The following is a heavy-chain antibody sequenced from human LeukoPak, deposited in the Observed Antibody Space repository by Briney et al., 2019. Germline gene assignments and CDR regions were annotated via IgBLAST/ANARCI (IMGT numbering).Heavy chain of an antibody. Sequence: PGGSLRLSCAASGFTFSSYGMHWVRQAPGKGLEWVAVISYDGSNKYYADSVKGRFTISRDNSKNTLYLQMNSLRAEDTAVYYCARAPAFGESYFDYWGQGTLVTVSS. CDR3: ARAPAFGESYFDY. J-gene: IGHJ4*02. V-gene: IGHV3-30*03. D-gene: IGHD3-10*01. CDR2: ISYDGSNK. CDR1: GFTFSSYG.